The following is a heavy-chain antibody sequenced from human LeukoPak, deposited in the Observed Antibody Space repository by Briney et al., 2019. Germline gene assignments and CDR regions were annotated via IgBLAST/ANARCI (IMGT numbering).Heavy chain of an antibody. CDR1: GFTFSSYE. Sequence: GGSLRLSCAASGFTFSSYEMNWVRQAPGKGLEWVSYISSSGSTIYYADSVKGRFTIPRDNAKNSLYLQMNSLRAEDTALYYCAREALLWPVVYYYMDVWGKGTTVTVSS. D-gene: IGHD2-21*01. CDR2: ISSSGSTI. V-gene: IGHV3-48*03. J-gene: IGHJ6*03. CDR3: AREALLWPVVYYYMDV.